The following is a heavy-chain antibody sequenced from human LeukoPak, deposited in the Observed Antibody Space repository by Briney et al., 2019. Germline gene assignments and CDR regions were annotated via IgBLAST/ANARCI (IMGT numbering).Heavy chain of an antibody. D-gene: IGHD3-22*01. CDR3: AKHDRGGYYMSGFDY. Sequence: PGGSLRLSCAASGFTFSSYAMSWVRQAPGKGLEWVSTISGSGGSTYYADFVKGRFTISRDNSKNTLYLQMNSLRAEDTAVYYCAKHDRGGYYMSGFDYWGQGTLVTVSS. V-gene: IGHV3-23*01. CDR1: GFTFSSYA. J-gene: IGHJ4*02. CDR2: ISGSGGST.